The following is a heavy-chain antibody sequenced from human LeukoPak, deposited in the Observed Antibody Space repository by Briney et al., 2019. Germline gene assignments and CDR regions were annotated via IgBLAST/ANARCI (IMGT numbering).Heavy chain of an antibody. CDR1: GYSISSYY. J-gene: IGHJ6*03. V-gene: IGHV4-4*07. CDR3: ARGMDSSGWFPYYYYMDV. D-gene: IGHD6-19*01. Sequence: PSETLSLTCTVSGYSISSYYWSWIRQPAGKGLEWIGRIYTSGSTNYNPSLKSRVTMSVDTSKNQFSLKLTSVTAADTAVYYCARGMDSSGWFPYYYYMDVWGKGTTVTISS. CDR2: IYTSGST.